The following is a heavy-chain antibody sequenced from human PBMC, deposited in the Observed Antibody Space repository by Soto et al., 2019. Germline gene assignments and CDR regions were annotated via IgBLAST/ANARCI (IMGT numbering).Heavy chain of an antibody. CDR2: IFSNDEK. V-gene: IGHV2-26*01. Sequence: QVTLKESGPVLVKPTETLTLTCTVSGFSLSNARMGVSWIRQPPGKALEWLAHIFSNDEKSYSTSLKIRLTIPKDTSKSQVVLTITNMDPVDTATYYCARIGTGYSRVSGRGWYFDLWGRGTLVTVSS. D-gene: IGHD6-25*01. CDR1: GFSLSNARMG. J-gene: IGHJ2*01. CDR3: ARIGTGYSRVSGRGWYFDL.